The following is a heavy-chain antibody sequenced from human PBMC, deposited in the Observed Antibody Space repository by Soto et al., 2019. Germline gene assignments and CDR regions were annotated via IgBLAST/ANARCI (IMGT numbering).Heavy chain of an antibody. CDR1: GGTFSNYA. CDR2: IIPMFGTT. CDR3: ARYAGATTPFDY. Sequence: QVQLVQSGAEVRKPGSSVKVSCKASGGTFSNYAISWVRQAPGQGLEWMGGIIPMFGTTNYAQKFQDRVTITADESMRLVHMKLSSLRSEDTAVYYCARYAGATTPFDYWGQGTLVSVSS. D-gene: IGHD2-15*01. J-gene: IGHJ4*02. V-gene: IGHV1-69*01.